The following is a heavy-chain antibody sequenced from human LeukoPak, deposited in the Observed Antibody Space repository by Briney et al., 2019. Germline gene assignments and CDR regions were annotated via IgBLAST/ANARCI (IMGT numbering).Heavy chain of an antibody. Sequence: PSETLSLTCTVSGGSISSYYWSWIRQPPGKGLEWIGYIYDSGSTNYNPSLKSRVTISVDTSKNQFSLNLRSVTAADTAVYYCARDSSTWWFDYWGQGTLVTVSS. CDR1: GGSISSYY. J-gene: IGHJ4*02. V-gene: IGHV4-59*12. D-gene: IGHD6-13*01. CDR2: IYDSGST. CDR3: ARDSSTWWFDY.